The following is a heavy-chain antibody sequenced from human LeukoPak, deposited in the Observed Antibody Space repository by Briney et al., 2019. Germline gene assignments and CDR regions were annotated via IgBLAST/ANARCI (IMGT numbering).Heavy chain of an antibody. CDR3: ARCRYYYGSGSYSLGAFDI. J-gene: IGHJ3*02. Sequence: GASVNVSCKASGGAFSSYAISWVGQAPGQGREWMGGIITIFGTANYAQKFQGGVTITADKSTSTAYMELSSLRSEDTAVYYCARCRYYYGSGSYSLGAFDIWGQGTMVTVSS. D-gene: IGHD3-10*01. V-gene: IGHV1-69*06. CDR2: IITIFGTA. CDR1: GGAFSSYA.